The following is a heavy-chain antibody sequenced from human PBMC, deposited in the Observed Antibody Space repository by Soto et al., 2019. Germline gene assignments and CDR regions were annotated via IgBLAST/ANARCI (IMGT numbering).Heavy chain of an antibody. V-gene: IGHV1-18*01. CDR3: ARVGVGLAAPRVGPH. CDR2: INPYNGNA. CDR1: GYTFTSYG. D-gene: IGHD6-13*01. Sequence: QVQLVQSGAEVKKPGASVKVSCKASGYTFTSYGISWVRQAPGQGLEWMGWINPYNGNAQYADQFSGRVTVTADTSTTTSFMEVTSLTPDDTAVFYCARVGVGLAAPRVGPHWGQGPLVPVS. J-gene: IGHJ4*02.